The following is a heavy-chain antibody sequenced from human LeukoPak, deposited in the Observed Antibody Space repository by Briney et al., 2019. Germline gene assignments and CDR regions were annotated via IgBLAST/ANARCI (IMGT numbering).Heavy chain of an antibody. CDR1: GGSLRDTS. CDR3: ATADKWEPLDY. D-gene: IGHD1-26*01. CDR2: FEPEDGEP. V-gene: IGHV1-24*01. J-gene: IGHJ4*02. Sequence: ASVKVSCKVSGGSLRDTSIHWVRQAPGQWLEWMGGFEPEDGEPIFAQTFQGRLSMTEDTSTDTAHMELSSLTVEDTAVYYCATADKWEPLDYWGQGTLVTVSS.